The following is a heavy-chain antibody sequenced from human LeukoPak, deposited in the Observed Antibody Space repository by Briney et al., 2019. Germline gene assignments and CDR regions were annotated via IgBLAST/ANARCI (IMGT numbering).Heavy chain of an antibody. J-gene: IGHJ6*02. CDR3: ARGSGGSSYYYYGMDV. D-gene: IGHD2-15*01. CDR2: IAYDGSNK. Sequence: GRSRRLSCAASGFTFSSYAMHWVRQAPGKGLEWVAVIAYDGSNKYYADSVKGRFTISRDNAKNSLYLQMNSLRAEDTAVYYCARGSGGSSYYYYGMDVWGQGTTVTVSS. CDR1: GFTFSSYA. V-gene: IGHV3-30-3*01.